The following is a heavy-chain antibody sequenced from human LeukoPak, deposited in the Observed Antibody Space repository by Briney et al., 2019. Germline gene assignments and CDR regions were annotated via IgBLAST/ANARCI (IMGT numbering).Heavy chain of an antibody. V-gene: IGHV4-59*01. J-gene: IGHJ4*02. CDR1: GGSISSYY. CDR2: IYYSGST. Sequence: SETLSLTCTVSGGSISSYYWSWIRQPPGKGLEWIGYIYYSGSTNYNPSLKSRVTISVDTSKNQFSLKLSSVTAADTAVYYCARSTSGSSPDYWGQGTLVTVSS. D-gene: IGHD1-1*01. CDR3: ARSTSGSSPDY.